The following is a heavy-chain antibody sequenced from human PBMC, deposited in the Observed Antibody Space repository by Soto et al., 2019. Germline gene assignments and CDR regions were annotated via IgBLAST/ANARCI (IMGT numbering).Heavy chain of an antibody. V-gene: IGHV3-23*01. D-gene: IGHD5-18*01. CDR3: AKDLDLGGYSYGYYYYGMDV. Sequence: GGSLRLSCAASGFTFSSYAMSWVRQAPGKGLEWVSAISGSGGSTNYAYSVKGRFTISRDNSKNTLYLQMNRMRAEAAAVYYCAKDLDLGGYSYGYYYYGMDVWGQGTTVTVSS. CDR2: ISGSGGST. J-gene: IGHJ6*02. CDR1: GFTFSSYA.